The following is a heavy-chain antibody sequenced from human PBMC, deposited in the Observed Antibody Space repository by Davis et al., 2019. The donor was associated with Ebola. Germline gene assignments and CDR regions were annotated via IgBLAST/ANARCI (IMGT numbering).Heavy chain of an antibody. CDR3: ARALHDEVLDY. J-gene: IGHJ4*02. Sequence: PGGSLRLSCAASGFTFSYYDMQWVRQAAGKGLEWVSGIGTIGGDTHYADSVKGRFTISRDDAKNSLYLQMDSLRPDDTAIYFCARALHDEVLDYWGQGTPVTVSS. CDR1: GFTFSYYD. V-gene: IGHV3-13*01. CDR2: IGTIGGDT. D-gene: IGHD1-1*01.